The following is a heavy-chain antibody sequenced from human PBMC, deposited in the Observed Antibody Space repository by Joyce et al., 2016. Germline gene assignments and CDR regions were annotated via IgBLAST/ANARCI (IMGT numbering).Heavy chain of an antibody. Sequence: EVQLVESGGGLVQPGGSLRLSCAASGFSFNTYSINWVRQAPRKGLEWLSYISASSGTIYYADSVKGRFTISRDNAKNSVYLQMNSLRDEDTAVYYCARVGRTGYTCDYWGQGTLVTVSS. CDR3: ARVGRTGYTCDY. CDR2: ISASSGTI. V-gene: IGHV3-48*02. D-gene: IGHD5-24*01. J-gene: IGHJ4*02. CDR1: GFSFNTYS.